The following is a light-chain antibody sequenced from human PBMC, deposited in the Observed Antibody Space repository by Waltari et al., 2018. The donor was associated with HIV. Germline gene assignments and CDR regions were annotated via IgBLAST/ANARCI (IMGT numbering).Light chain of an antibody. CDR2: DNV. CDR3: GTWDSSLSAVV. J-gene: IGLJ2*01. Sequence: QSVLTQVPSVSAASGQKVTISCSGSSSNIGNNYVSWYLPIPGTAPKLLIYDNVKRPSGIPDRFSGSKSGTSATLGITGLQTGDEADYYCGTWDSSLSAVVFGGGTKLTVL. CDR1: SSNIGNNY. V-gene: IGLV1-51*01.